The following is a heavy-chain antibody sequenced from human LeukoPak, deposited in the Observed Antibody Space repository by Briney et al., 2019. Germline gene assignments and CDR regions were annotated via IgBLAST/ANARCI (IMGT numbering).Heavy chain of an antibody. D-gene: IGHD1-1*01. CDR1: GFTFSTYK. CDR2: ISSSSTYI. V-gene: IGHV3-21*01. Sequence: PGGSLRLSCAASGFTFSTYKMNCVRQAPGKELEWVSSISSSSTYIYYADSVKGRFTISRDNAKNSLYLQVNSLRAEDTAVYYCARDQSLDDPWGQGTLVTVSS. CDR3: ARDQSLDDP. J-gene: IGHJ5*02.